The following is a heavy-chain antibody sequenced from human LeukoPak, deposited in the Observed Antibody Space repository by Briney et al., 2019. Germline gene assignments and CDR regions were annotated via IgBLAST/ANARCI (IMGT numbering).Heavy chain of an antibody. J-gene: IGHJ2*01. D-gene: IGHD3-22*01. CDR1: GFTFEDYA. CDR2: ISVSGNT. V-gene: IGHV3-23*01. CDR3: AKRAPWDYYYDSSGSPSNWYFDL. Sequence: QPGRSLRLSCAASGFTFEDYAMHWVRQGPGKGLEWVSAISVSGNTYHADSVKGRFTISRDSSKNTLYLQMNSLRAGDAAVYYCAKRAPWDYYYDSSGSPSNWYFDLWGRGTLVTVSS.